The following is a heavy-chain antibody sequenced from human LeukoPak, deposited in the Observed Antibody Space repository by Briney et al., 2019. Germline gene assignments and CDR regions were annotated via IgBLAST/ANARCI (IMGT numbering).Heavy chain of an antibody. Sequence: GGSLRLSCAASGFTFSSYAMTWVRQAPGKGLEWVSAISGSGGSTYYADSVKGRFTISRDTSTNTLYLQMNSLRAEDTAVYYCAKDHYSDSTRQFDYWGQGTLVTVSS. D-gene: IGHD3-22*01. CDR2: ISGSGGST. CDR1: GFTFSSYA. V-gene: IGHV3-23*01. J-gene: IGHJ4*02. CDR3: AKDHYSDSTRQFDY.